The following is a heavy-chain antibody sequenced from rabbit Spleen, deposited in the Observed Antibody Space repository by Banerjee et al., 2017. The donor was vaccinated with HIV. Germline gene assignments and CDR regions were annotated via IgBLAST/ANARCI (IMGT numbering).Heavy chain of an antibody. CDR1: GFSFSSTYY. D-gene: IGHD8-1*01. V-gene: IGHV1S40*01. J-gene: IGHJ6*01. CDR3: ARDTGTSFSSYGMDL. Sequence: QSLEESGGDLVKPGASLTLTCTASGFSFSSTYYMCWVRQPPGKGLEWIGCIYPGSSGTTYYASWAKGRFTISRTSSTTVTLQMTSLTAADTATYFCARDTGTSFSSYGMDLWGPGTLVPS. CDR2: IYPGSSGTT.